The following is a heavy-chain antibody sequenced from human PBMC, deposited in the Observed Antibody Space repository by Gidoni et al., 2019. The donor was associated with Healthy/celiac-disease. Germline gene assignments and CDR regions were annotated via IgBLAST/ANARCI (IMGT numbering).Heavy chain of an antibody. CDR1: GGTFSSYA. CDR3: ARRVGVVPAAGNAFDI. J-gene: IGHJ3*02. Sequence: QVQLVQSVAEVKKPGSSVKVSCKASGGTFSSYAISWVRQAPGQGLEWMGGIIPIFGTANYAQKFQGRVTITADESTSTAYMELSSLRSEDTAVYYCARRVGVVPAAGNAFDIWGQGTMVTVSS. V-gene: IGHV1-69*01. D-gene: IGHD2-2*01. CDR2: IIPIFGTA.